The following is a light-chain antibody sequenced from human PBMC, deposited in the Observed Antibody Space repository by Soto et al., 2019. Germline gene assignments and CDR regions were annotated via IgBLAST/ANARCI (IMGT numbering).Light chain of an antibody. V-gene: IGKV1-5*03. CDR1: QSVSRW. CDR3: QQYNDNWT. J-gene: IGKJ1*01. CDR2: KAS. Sequence: IEMTKSTSTLSASVGDRVTITCRASQSVSRWLAWYQQKPGKAPKLLIYKASTLESGVPSRFSGSGSGTEFTLAISSLQPDDSATYSCQQYNDNWTFGQGTKVDIK.